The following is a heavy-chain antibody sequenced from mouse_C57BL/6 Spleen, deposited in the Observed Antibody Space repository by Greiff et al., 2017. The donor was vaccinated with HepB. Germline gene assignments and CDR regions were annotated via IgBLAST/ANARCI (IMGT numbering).Heavy chain of an antibody. CDR2: IYPGDGDT. CDR3: ASGEYGNPWFAY. J-gene: IGHJ3*01. CDR1: GYAFSSSW. D-gene: IGHD2-1*01. Sequence: VQLQQSGPELVKPGASVKISCKASGYAFSSSWMNWVKQRPGKGLEWIGRIYPGDGDTNYNGKFKGKATLTADKSSSTAYMQLSSLTSEDSAVYFCASGEYGNPWFAYWGQGTLVTVSA. V-gene: IGHV1-82*01.